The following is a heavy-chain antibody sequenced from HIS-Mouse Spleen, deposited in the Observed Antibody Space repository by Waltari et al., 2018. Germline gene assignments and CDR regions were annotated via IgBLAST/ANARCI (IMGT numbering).Heavy chain of an antibody. V-gene: IGHV3-7*01. Sequence: EVQLVESGGGLVQPGGSLRLSCAASGFTFSSYWMSWVRKAPGRGVEGVANIKGDGSEKYYVDSVKGRFTISRDNAKNSLYLQMNSLRAEDTAVYYCARERRGPGWFDPWGQGTLVTVSS. CDR2: IKGDGSEK. J-gene: IGHJ5*02. D-gene: IGHD5-12*01. CDR3: ARERRGPGWFDP. CDR1: GFTFSSYW.